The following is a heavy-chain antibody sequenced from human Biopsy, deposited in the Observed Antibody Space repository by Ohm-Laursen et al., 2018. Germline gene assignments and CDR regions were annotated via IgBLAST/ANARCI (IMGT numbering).Heavy chain of an antibody. CDR3: ARRGSGGRSFDY. Sequence: SDTLSLTCNVSGGSISSYYWSWIRQSPGKGLEWIGFIFYSGSTYYNPSLKSRVTISVDTSKNQISLKLGSVTVADTAVFYCARRGSGGRSFDYWGQGSLVTVSS. CDR2: IFYSGST. D-gene: IGHD2-15*01. J-gene: IGHJ4*02. V-gene: IGHV4-59*08. CDR1: GGSISSYY.